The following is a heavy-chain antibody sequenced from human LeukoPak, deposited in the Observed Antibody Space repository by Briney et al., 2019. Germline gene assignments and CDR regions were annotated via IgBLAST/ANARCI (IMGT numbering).Heavy chain of an antibody. J-gene: IGHJ4*02. V-gene: IGHV3-23*01. CDR3: AKAPVTTCRGAFCYPFDY. Sequence: GGSLRLSCAASGFTFSSYAMSWVRQAPGKGLEWVSAISTSGGSTYYADSVKGRFTMSRDNSKSTLYLQMNSLRAEDTAVYYCAKAPVTTCRGAFCYPFDYWGLGTLVTVSS. CDR2: ISTSGGST. D-gene: IGHD2-15*01. CDR1: GFTFSSYA.